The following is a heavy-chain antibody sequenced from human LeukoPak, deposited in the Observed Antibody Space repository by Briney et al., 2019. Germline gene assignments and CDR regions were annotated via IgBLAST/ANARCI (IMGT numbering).Heavy chain of an antibody. CDR2: IYYSGST. D-gene: IGHD5-18*01. CDR3: ARGAAMVGY. J-gene: IGHJ4*02. Sequence: TSETLSLTCTVSGGSISSYYWSWIRQPPGKGLEWIGYIYYSGSTNYNPSLKSRVTILLDTSKNQFSLKVSSVTAADTAVYYCARGAAMVGYWGQGTLVTVSS. CDR1: GGSISSYY. V-gene: IGHV4-59*01.